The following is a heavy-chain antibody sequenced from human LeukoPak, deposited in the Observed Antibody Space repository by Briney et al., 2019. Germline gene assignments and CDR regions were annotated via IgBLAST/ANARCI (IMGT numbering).Heavy chain of an antibody. D-gene: IGHD1-26*01. Sequence: GGSLRLSCAASGFTFTNYWMSWFRQAPGKGLEWVANIKYDGTEKQYGDSGKGRFTISRDNAKNSVSLQMNSLRADDTAVYFCARYLNSGPEDFWGRGTLVTVSS. V-gene: IGHV3-7*01. CDR3: ARYLNSGPEDF. CDR1: GFTFTNYW. CDR2: IKYDGTEK. J-gene: IGHJ4*02.